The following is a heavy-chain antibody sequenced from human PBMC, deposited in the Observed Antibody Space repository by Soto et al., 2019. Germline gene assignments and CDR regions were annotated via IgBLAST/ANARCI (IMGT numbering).Heavy chain of an antibody. Sequence: QVQLVESGGGVVQPGRSLRLSCAASGFTFSSYGMHWVRQAPGKGLEWVAVIWYDGSNKYYADSVKGRFTISRDNSKNTLYLQMNIQRDEDTAVYYCARERVVRVGIDYYDYYYMDVWGKGTTVTVSS. V-gene: IGHV3-33*01. CDR3: ARERVVRVGIDYYDYYYMDV. CDR1: GFTFSSYG. D-gene: IGHD3-10*01. J-gene: IGHJ6*03. CDR2: IWYDGSNK.